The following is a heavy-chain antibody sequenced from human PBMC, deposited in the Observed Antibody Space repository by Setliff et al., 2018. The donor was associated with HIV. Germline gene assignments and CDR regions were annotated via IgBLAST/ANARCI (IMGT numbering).Heavy chain of an antibody. CDR1: GYSISSSHW. D-gene: IGHD3-10*01. V-gene: IGHV4-28*01. Sequence: PSETLSLTCAVSGYSISSSHWWGWIRQPPGKGLEWIGYIYYSGSTNYNPSLKSRVTISVDTSKNQFSLKLSSVTAADTAVYYCARLSGGMVPNYWGQGTLVTVSS. J-gene: IGHJ4*02. CDR2: IYYSGST. CDR3: ARLSGGMVPNY.